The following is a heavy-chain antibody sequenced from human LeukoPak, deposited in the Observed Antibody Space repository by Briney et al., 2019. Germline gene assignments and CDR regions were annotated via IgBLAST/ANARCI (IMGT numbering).Heavy chain of an antibody. CDR3: ARRAYYRSGSLKTYTYYYYMDV. Sequence: GESLKISCKGSGYSFAGYWIGWVRQMPGKGLEWMGIINPGDSQTRYSPSFQGQVTISADKSISTAYLQWSSLKASDTAMYYCARRAYYRSGSLKTYTYYYYMDVWGKGTTVTVSS. D-gene: IGHD6-19*01. J-gene: IGHJ6*03. V-gene: IGHV5-51*01. CDR1: GYSFAGYW. CDR2: INPGDSQT.